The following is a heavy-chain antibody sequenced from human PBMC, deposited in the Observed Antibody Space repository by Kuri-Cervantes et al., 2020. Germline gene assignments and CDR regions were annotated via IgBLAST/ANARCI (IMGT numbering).Heavy chain of an antibody. Sequence: GESLKISCAASGFTFSSYSMNWVRQAPGKGLEWVSYISSSSSTIYYADSAKGRFTISRDNAKNTLFLQMNSLRAEDSAVYYCTAGGDCGGDCWGQGTLVTVSS. CDR3: TAGGDCGGDC. J-gene: IGHJ4*02. D-gene: IGHD2-21*01. CDR1: GFTFSSYS. CDR2: ISSSSSTI. V-gene: IGHV3-48*04.